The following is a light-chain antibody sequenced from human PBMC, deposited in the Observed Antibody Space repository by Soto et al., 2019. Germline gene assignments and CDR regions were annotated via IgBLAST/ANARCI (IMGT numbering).Light chain of an antibody. J-gene: IGKJ4*01. CDR1: QSVSSSY. CDR3: QQYGGSPPLT. CDR2: GAS. Sequence: EIVLTQSPGTLSLSPGERATLSCRASQSVSSSYLAWYQQKPGQAPSLLMYGASNRATGIPDRFSGSGSGTDFTLTISNFEPDDVAVYYCQQYGGSPPLTFGGGTKVEIK. V-gene: IGKV3-20*01.